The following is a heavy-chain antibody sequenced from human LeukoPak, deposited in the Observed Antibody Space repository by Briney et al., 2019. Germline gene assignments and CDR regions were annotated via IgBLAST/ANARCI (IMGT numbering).Heavy chain of an antibody. J-gene: IGHJ5*02. V-gene: IGHV4-59*01. CDR2: IYYSGST. D-gene: IGHD2-15*01. CDR3: ARALRYCSGGSCYDWFDP. Sequence: PSETLSLTCTVSDGSISSYYWSWIRQPPGKGLEWIGYIYYSGSTNYNPSLKSRVTISVDTSKNQFSLKLSSVTAADTAVYYCARALRYCSGGSCYDWFDPWGQGTLVTVSS. CDR1: DGSISSYY.